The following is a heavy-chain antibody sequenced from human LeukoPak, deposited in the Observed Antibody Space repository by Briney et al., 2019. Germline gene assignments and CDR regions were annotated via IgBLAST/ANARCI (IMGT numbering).Heavy chain of an antibody. CDR3: AKDLRGEWFGDLIYPPVDAFDI. J-gene: IGHJ3*02. Sequence: GGSLRLSCAASGFTSSSYGMHWVRQAPGKGLEWVAGASHDGNNEYYAESLKGRFTISRDNSKNTLYLVMNSLRSEDTAVYYCAKDLRGEWFGDLIYPPVDAFDIWGQGTMVTVFS. V-gene: IGHV3-30*18. CDR2: ASHDGNNE. D-gene: IGHD3-10*01. CDR1: GFTSSSYG.